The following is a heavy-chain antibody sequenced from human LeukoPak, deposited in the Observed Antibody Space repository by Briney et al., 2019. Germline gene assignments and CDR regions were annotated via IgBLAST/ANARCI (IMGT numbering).Heavy chain of an antibody. V-gene: IGHV4-4*07. CDR2: IYTSGST. Sequence: SGTLSLTCTVSGGSISSYYWSWIRQPAGKGLEWIGRIYTSGSTNYNPSLKSRVTMSVDTSKNQFSLKLSSVTAADTAVYYCARDTSLYCSGGSCFQNYYYYMDVWGEGTTVTVSS. J-gene: IGHJ6*03. D-gene: IGHD2-15*01. CDR3: ARDTSLYCSGGSCFQNYYYYMDV. CDR1: GGSISSYY.